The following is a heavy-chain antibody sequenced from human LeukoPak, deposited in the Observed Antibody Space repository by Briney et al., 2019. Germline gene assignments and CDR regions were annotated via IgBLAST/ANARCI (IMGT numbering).Heavy chain of an antibody. CDR3: ARVWGSYRYAHFDY. CDR2: IYYSGST. D-gene: IGHD3-16*02. V-gene: IGHV4-59*01. CDR1: GGSISSYY. Sequence: SETLPLTCTVSGGSISSYYWSWIRQPPGKGLEWIGYIYYSGSTNYNPSLKSRVTISVDTSKNQFSLKLSSVTAADTAVYYCARVWGSYRYAHFDYWGQGTLVTVSS. J-gene: IGHJ4*02.